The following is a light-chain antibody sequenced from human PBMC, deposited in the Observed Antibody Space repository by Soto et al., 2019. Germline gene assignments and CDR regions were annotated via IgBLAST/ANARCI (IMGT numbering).Light chain of an antibody. J-gene: IGKJ5*01. CDR2: VAS. CDR3: QQRSNWPIT. V-gene: IGKV3-11*01. Sequence: EIVLTQSPATLSLSPGERATLSCRTSQSVSSYFAWYQQKPGRAPRLLIYVASNRATGIPARFIGSGSGTDFTLTINSLEPEDFAVYYCQQRSNWPITFGQGTRLEIK. CDR1: QSVSSY.